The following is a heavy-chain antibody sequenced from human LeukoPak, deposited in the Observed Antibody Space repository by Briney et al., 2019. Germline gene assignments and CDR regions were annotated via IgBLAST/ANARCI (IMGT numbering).Heavy chain of an antibody. CDR3: ARGSRSSGWFDY. V-gene: IGHV3-7*03. Sequence: GGSLRLSCAASGFTFDYYWMTWVRQAPGKGLEWLANIKESGSEKYYVDSVKGRFTISRDNAKNSLYLQMNSLRVEDTAVYYCARGSRSSGWFDYWGQGTLVTVSS. CDR1: GFTFDYYW. CDR2: IKESGSEK. J-gene: IGHJ4*02. D-gene: IGHD6-19*01.